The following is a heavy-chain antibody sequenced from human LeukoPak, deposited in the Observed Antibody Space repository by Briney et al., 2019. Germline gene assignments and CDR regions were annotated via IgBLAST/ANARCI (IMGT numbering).Heavy chain of an antibody. V-gene: IGHV4-59*01. CDR1: GGSISSYC. CDR3: ARVGLYCSGGSCYSDGMDV. Sequence: PSETLSLTCTVSGGSISSYCWSWIRQPPGKGLEWIGHIYYSGSTNYNPSLKSRVTISVDTSKNQFSLKLSSVAAADTAVYYCARVGLYCSGGSCYSDGMDVWGKGTTVTVSS. CDR2: IYYSGST. J-gene: IGHJ6*04. D-gene: IGHD2-15*01.